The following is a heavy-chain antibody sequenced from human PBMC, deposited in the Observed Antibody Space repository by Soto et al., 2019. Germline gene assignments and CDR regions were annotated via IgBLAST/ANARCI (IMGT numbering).Heavy chain of an antibody. CDR3: AGRLTTAASLYY. CDR1: GFTVSNNH. J-gene: IGHJ4*02. V-gene: IGHV3-53*01. D-gene: IGHD3-16*01. CDR2: VHGGGST. Sequence: VQLVESGGGLIQPGGSLRLSCAASGFTVSNNHMTWVRQAAGKGLELVSFVHGGGSTSYADSVKGRFTISRDNSKNTLYLQMDTLRAADTAIYYCAGRLTTAASLYYSGRGTLVTVSS.